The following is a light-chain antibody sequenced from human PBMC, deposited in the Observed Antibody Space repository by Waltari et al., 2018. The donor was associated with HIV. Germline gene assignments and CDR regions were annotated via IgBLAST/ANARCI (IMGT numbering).Light chain of an antibody. CDR2: DDG. Sequence: SYVLTQPPSVSVAPGPTARITCGGNNIGSKNVPWYQQKPGQAPVLVIYDDGDRPSGIPERFSGSNSGNTATLTISRVEAGDEADYYCQVWDSSSDHYVFGTGTKVTVL. CDR3: QVWDSSSDHYV. J-gene: IGLJ1*01. CDR1: NIGSKN. V-gene: IGLV3-21*02.